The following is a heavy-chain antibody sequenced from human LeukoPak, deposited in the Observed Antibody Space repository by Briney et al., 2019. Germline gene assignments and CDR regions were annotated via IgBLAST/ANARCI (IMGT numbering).Heavy chain of an antibody. J-gene: IGHJ4*02. V-gene: IGHV4-39*06. CDR2: IYYSGST. Sequence: SETLSLTCTVSGGSISSSSYYWGWIRQPPGKGLEWIGSIYYSGSTYYNPSLKSRVTISVDTSKNQFPLKLSSVTAAGTAVYYCARYQGSGYYYYFDYWGQGTLVTVSS. CDR1: GGSISSSSYY. CDR3: ARYQGSGYYYYFDY. D-gene: IGHD3-22*01.